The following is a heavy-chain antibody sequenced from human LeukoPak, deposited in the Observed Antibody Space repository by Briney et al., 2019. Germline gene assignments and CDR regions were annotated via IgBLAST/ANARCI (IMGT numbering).Heavy chain of an antibody. J-gene: IGHJ4*02. CDR3: AKGSSGSYYGY. V-gene: IGHV3-23*01. D-gene: IGHD1-26*01. CDR1: GFTFSSYS. Sequence: GGSLRLSCAASGFTFSSYSMSWVRQAPGKGLEWVSAISGSGGSTYYADSVKGRFTISRDSSKNTLYLQMNSLRAEDTAVYYCAKGSSGSYYGYWGQGTLVTVSS. CDR2: ISGSGGST.